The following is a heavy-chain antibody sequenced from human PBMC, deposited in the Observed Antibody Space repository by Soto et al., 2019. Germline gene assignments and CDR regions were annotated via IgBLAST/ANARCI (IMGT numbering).Heavy chain of an antibody. CDR3: ATYNWGASSDY. J-gene: IGHJ4*02. D-gene: IGHD7-27*01. V-gene: IGHV3-74*01. CDR2: INNAGST. CDR1: GFTVSSYG. Sequence: GWCLRLCCAACGFTVSSYGVDWVRQAPGKGLEWVSGINNAGSTRYAASVKGRFTISRDNAKNTLFLQMNSLRAEDTAVYYCATYNWGASSDYWGQGTRVTVSS.